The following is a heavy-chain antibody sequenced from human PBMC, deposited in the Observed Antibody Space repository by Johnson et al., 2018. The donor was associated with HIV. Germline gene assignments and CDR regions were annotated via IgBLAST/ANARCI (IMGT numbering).Heavy chain of an antibody. CDR2: ISYDGSNK. V-gene: IGHV3-30*04. Sequence: VQLVESGGGVVQPGRSLRLSCAASGFTFSSYAMHWVRQAPGKGLEWVAVISYDGSNKYYADSVKGRFTISRDNAKNSLYLQMNSLRAEDTAVYYCTRRSTYDAFDIWGQGTMVTVSS. D-gene: IGHD5-12*01. CDR1: GFTFSSYA. CDR3: TRRSTYDAFDI. J-gene: IGHJ3*02.